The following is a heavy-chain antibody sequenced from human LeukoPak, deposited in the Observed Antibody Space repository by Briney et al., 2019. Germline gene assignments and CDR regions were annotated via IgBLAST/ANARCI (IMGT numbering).Heavy chain of an antibody. Sequence: GASVKVSCKASGYTFTSYAMHWVRQAPGQRLEWMGWINAGNGYTKYSQEFQGRVTITRDTSASTAYMELSSLRSEDTAVYYCARGQRAGSGSYYTYYYYYYMDVWGKGTTVTISS. CDR2: INAGNGYT. D-gene: IGHD3-10*01. CDR1: GYTFTSYA. J-gene: IGHJ6*03. V-gene: IGHV1-3*03. CDR3: ARGQRAGSGSYYTYYYYYYMDV.